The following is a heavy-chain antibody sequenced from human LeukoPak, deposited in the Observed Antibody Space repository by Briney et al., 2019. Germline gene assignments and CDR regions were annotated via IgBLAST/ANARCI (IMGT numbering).Heavy chain of an antibody. CDR3: AREPLTYYYDSSGYFDNWFDP. CDR1: GGSISSYY. D-gene: IGHD3-22*01. CDR2: IYTSGST. J-gene: IGHJ5*02. V-gene: IGHV4-4*07. Sequence: SETLSLTCTVSGGSISSYYWSWIRRPAGKGLEWIGRIYTSGSTNYNPSLKSRVTMSVDTSKNQFSLKLSSVTAADTAVYYCAREPLTYYYDSSGYFDNWFDPWGQGTLVTVSS.